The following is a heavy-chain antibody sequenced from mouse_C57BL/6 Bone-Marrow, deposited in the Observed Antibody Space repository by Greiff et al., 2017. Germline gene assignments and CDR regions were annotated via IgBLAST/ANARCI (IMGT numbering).Heavy chain of an antibody. D-gene: IGHD2-12*01. V-gene: IGHV5-16*01. Sequence: EVTLVESEGGLVQPGSSMKLSCTASGFTFSDYYMAWVRQVPEKGLEWVANINYDGSSTYYFDSLKSRFIVSRDNAKNILYLQMSSLKSEDTATYYCARGGAYYNYFFLDYWGQGTTLTGSS. CDR1: GFTFSDYY. J-gene: IGHJ2*01. CDR2: INYDGSST. CDR3: ARGGAYYNYFFLDY.